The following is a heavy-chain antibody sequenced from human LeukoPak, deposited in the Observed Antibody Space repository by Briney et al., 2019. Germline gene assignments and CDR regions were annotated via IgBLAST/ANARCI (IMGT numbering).Heavy chain of an antibody. CDR2: ISSSSSTI. CDR3: ARDPRFLETKFDY. V-gene: IGHV3-48*01. J-gene: IGHJ4*02. D-gene: IGHD3-3*01. Sequence: PGGSLRLSCAASGFTFSSYSMNWVRQASGKGLEWVSYISSSSSTIYYADSVKGRFTISRDNAKNSLYLQMNSLRAEDTAVYYCARDPRFLETKFDYWGQGTLVTVSS. CDR1: GFTFSSYS.